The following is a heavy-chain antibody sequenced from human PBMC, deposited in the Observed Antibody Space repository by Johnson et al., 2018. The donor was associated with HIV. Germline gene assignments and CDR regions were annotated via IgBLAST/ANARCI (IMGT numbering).Heavy chain of an antibody. Sequence: VQLVESGGGLVQPGGSLRLSCAASGFTFSSYAMSWVRQAPGKGLEWVSAISGSGGSTYSADSVTGRFTISRDNAKNSWYLQMNNLRDEDTAVYYCAKNQLLRYDAFNFWGQGTMVTVSS. V-gene: IGHV3-23*04. CDR2: ISGSGGST. CDR1: GFTFSSYA. J-gene: IGHJ3*01. CDR3: AKNQLLRYDAFNF. D-gene: IGHD3-22*01.